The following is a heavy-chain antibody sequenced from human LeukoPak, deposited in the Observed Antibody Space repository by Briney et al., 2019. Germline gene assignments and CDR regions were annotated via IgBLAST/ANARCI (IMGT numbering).Heavy chain of an antibody. CDR1: SYTFTSYG. CDR2: ISAYNGNT. Sequence: ASVKVSCKASSYTFTSYGISWVRQAPGQGLEWMGWISAYNGNTNYAQKFQGRVTMTRDTSISTAYMELSRLRSDDTAVYYCARDRYINYYDSSGTDYWGQGTLVTVSS. CDR3: ARDRYINYYDSSGTDY. V-gene: IGHV1-18*01. D-gene: IGHD3-22*01. J-gene: IGHJ4*02.